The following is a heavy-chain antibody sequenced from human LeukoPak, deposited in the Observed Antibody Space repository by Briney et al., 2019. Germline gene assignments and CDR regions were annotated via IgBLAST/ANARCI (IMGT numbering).Heavy chain of an antibody. CDR3: AKDRGYSYGYFDY. Sequence: PGGSLRLSCAASGFSVSRNYMNWVRQAPGKGLEWVSVMYIGGSTYYADSVKGRFTISRDNSKNTLYLQMNSLRAEDTAVYYCAKDRGYSYGYFDYWGQGTLVTVSS. CDR1: GFSVSRNY. J-gene: IGHJ4*02. V-gene: IGHV3-53*01. CDR2: MYIGGST. D-gene: IGHD5-18*01.